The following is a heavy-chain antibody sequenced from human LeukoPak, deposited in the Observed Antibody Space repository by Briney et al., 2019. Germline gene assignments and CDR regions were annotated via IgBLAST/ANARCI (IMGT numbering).Heavy chain of an antibody. V-gene: IGHV3-43*02. CDR3: AKDRDGGYYDSSGYPDY. J-gene: IGHJ4*02. CDR1: GFTFDDYA. Sequence: GGSLRLSCAASGFTFDDYAMHWVRQAPGKGLEWVSFISGDSGSIYYADSVKGRFTISRDNGKNSLYLQMNSLRTEDTALYYCAKDRDGGYYDSSGYPDYWGQGTLVTVCS. D-gene: IGHD3-22*01. CDR2: ISGDSGSI.